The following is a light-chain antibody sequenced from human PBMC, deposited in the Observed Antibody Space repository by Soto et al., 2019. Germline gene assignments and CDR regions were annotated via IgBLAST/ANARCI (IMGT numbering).Light chain of an antibody. CDR3: SSYTSSSPLV. CDR1: SSNIGAGYD. J-gene: IGLJ1*01. CDR2: EDS. Sequence: QSVLTQPPSVSGAPGQRVTISCTGSSSNIGAGYDVHWYQQLPGTAPKLMIYEDSNRPSGVSNRFSGSKSGNTASLTISGLQAEDEADYYCSSYTSSSPLVFGTGTKVIVL. V-gene: IGLV1-40*01.